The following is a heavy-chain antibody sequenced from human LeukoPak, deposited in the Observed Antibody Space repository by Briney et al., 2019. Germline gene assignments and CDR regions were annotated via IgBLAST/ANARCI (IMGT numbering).Heavy chain of an antibody. CDR1: GFTFSNAW. CDR3: TTDLSTVTTSFDY. Sequence: KSGGSLRLSCAASGFTFSNAWMSWVRQAPGKGLEWVGRIKSKTDGGTTDYAAPVKGRFTISRDDSKNTLYLQMNSLKTEDTAVYYCTTDLSTVTTSFDYWGQGTLVTVSS. D-gene: IGHD4-17*01. V-gene: IGHV3-15*01. J-gene: IGHJ4*02. CDR2: IKSKTDGGTT.